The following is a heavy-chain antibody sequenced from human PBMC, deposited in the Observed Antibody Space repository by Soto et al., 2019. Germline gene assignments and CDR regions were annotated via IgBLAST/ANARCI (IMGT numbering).Heavy chain of an antibody. J-gene: IGHJ4*02. D-gene: IGHD3-22*01. Sequence: GGSLRLSCAASGFTFSSYAMSWVRQAPGKGLEWVSAISGSGGSTYYADSVKGRFTISRDNSKNTLYLQMNSLRAEDTAVYYCAKDASYYDSSGYYYDYFDYWGQGTLVTVSS. CDR2: ISGSGGST. CDR3: AKDASYYDSSGYYYDYFDY. CDR1: GFTFSSYA. V-gene: IGHV3-23*01.